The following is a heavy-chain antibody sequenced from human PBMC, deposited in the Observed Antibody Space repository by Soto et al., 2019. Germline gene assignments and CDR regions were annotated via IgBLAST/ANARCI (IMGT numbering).Heavy chain of an antibody. J-gene: IGHJ3*02. Sequence: SSETLSLTCTVSGGSMSSGDYYWNWIRQHPGKGLEWIGYIYYSGSTYYNPSLKSRVTISVETSKNQFSLKLSSVTAADTAVYYCARGFRLIGNAFDIWGQATMVTVSS. V-gene: IGHV4-31*03. CDR2: IYYSGST. CDR3: ARGFRLIGNAFDI. CDR1: GGSMSSGDYY.